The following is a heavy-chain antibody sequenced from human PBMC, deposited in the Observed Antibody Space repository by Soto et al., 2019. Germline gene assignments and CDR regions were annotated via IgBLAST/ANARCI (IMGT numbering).Heavy chain of an antibody. CDR3: ATDLGTGDFDY. Sequence: ASVKVSCKASGDTFSSYGISWVRQAPGQGLEWMGWISAYNGNTNYAQKLQGRVTMTTDTSTSTAYMELRSLRSDDTAVYYCATDLGTGDFDYWGQGTLVTVSS. V-gene: IGHV1-18*01. CDR2: ISAYNGNT. D-gene: IGHD1-1*01. CDR1: GDTFSSYG. J-gene: IGHJ4*02.